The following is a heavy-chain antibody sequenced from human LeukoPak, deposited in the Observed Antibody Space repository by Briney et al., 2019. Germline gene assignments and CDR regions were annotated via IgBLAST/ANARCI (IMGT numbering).Heavy chain of an antibody. J-gene: IGHJ4*02. V-gene: IGHV3-23*01. Sequence: GGSLRLSCAASGFTFSSYAVSWVRQAPGKGLEWVSAISGSGGSTYYADSVKGRFTISRDNSKNTLYLQMNSLRAEDTAVYYCAKDGSQWLVPTNYWGQGTLVTVSS. CDR2: ISGSGGST. D-gene: IGHD6-19*01. CDR1: GFTFSSYA. CDR3: AKDGSQWLVPTNY.